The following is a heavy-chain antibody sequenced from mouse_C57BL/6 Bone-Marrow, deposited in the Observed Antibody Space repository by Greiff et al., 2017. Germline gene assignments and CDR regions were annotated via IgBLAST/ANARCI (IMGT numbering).Heavy chain of an antibody. V-gene: IGHV1-54*01. CDR1: GYAFTNYL. D-gene: IGHD1-1*01. J-gene: IGHJ3*01. CDR3: ARSRGLRGWFAY. Sequence: VQRVESGAELVRPGTSVKVSCKASGYAFTNYLIEWVKQRPGQGLEWIGVINPGSGGTNYNEKFKGKATLTADKSSSTAYMQRSSLTSEDSAVYFCARSRGLRGWFAYWGQGTLVTVSA. CDR2: INPGSGGT.